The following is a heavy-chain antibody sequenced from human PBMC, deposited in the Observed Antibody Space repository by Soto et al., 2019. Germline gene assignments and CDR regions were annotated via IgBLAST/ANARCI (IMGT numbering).Heavy chain of an antibody. D-gene: IGHD3-22*01. J-gene: IGHJ4*02. V-gene: IGHV3-21*01. CDR1: GFTFSSYS. CDR3: ASHPRDSSGYWYYFDY. CDR2: ISSSSSYI. Sequence: EVQLVESGGGLVKPGGSLRLSCAASGFTFSSYSMNWVRQAPGKGLAWVSSISSSSSYIYYADSVKGRFTISRDNAKNSLYLQMTSLRAADTAVYYCASHPRDSSGYWYYFDYWGQGTLVTVSS.